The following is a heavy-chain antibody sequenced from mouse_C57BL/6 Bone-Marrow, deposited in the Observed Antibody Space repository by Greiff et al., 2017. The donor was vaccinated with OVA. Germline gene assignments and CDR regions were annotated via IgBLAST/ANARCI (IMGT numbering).Heavy chain of an antibody. Sequence: QVQLKQSGAELARPGASVKLSCKASGYTFTSYGISWVKQRTGQGLEWIGEIYPRSGNTYYNEKFKGKATLTADKSSSTAYMELRSLTSEDSAVYFCARRFYYGYDPYYFDYWGQGTTLTVSS. CDR3: ARRFYYGYDPYYFDY. J-gene: IGHJ2*01. V-gene: IGHV1-81*01. D-gene: IGHD2-2*01. CDR1: GYTFTSYG. CDR2: IYPRSGNT.